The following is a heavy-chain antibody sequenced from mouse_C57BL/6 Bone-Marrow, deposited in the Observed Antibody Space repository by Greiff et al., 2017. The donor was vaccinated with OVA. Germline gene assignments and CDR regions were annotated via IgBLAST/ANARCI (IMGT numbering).Heavy chain of an antibody. D-gene: IGHD2-5*01. CDR3: ARGGSNYGFDY. Sequence: QVQLQQPGAELVRPGSSVKLSCKASGYTFTSYWMDWVKQRPGQGLEWIGNIYPSDSETHYNQKFKDKATLTVDKSSSTAYMQLSSLTSEDSAVYYCARGGSNYGFDYWGQGTTLTVSS. CDR1: GYTFTSYW. V-gene: IGHV1-61*01. J-gene: IGHJ2*01. CDR2: IYPSDSET.